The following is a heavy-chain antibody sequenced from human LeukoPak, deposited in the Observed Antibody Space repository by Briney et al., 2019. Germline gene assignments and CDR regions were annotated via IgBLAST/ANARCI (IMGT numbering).Heavy chain of an antibody. CDR3: ARGTDTGYDYFDY. Sequence: GGSLRLSCAVSGFTFSTYWMNWVRQAPGKGLEWVANIKQDGSEKYYADSVKGRFTVSRDNAKNSLYLHMNSLRTEDTALYYCARGTDTGYDYFDYWGQGTLVTVSS. D-gene: IGHD5-12*01. CDR1: GFTFSTYW. J-gene: IGHJ4*02. V-gene: IGHV3-7*01. CDR2: IKQDGSEK.